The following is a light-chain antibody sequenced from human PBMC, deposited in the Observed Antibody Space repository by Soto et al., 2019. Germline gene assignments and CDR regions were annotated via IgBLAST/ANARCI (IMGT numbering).Light chain of an antibody. CDR3: QQYNKWPWT. CDR1: QSVSSN. J-gene: IGKJ1*01. Sequence: IVVTQSPATLSVSPGERATLSCRTSQSVSSNLAWYQQKRGQAPRLLIYAASSRATGIPAKFSGSGSGTQFTLTISSLQSEDFAVYYCQQYNKWPWTFGQGTKVDI. V-gene: IGKV3-15*01. CDR2: AAS.